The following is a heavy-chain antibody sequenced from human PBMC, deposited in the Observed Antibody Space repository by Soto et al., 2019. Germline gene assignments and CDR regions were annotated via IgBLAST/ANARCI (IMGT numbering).Heavy chain of an antibody. J-gene: IGHJ4*02. D-gene: IGHD1-7*01. CDR1: GFTFSSYA. Sequence: GGSLRLSCAASGFTFSSYAMSWVRQAPGKGLEWVSAISGSGGTTYYADSVKGRFTISRDNAKNSLYLQMNSLRAEDTAVYYCARGDNWNSPFDYWGQGTLVTVSS. V-gene: IGHV3-23*01. CDR3: ARGDNWNSPFDY. CDR2: ISGSGGTT.